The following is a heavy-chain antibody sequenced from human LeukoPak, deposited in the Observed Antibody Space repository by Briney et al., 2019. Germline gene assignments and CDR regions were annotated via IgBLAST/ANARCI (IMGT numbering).Heavy chain of an antibody. CDR3: AKVVLDFWTGYDY. CDR1: GFSFSSYG. CDR2: ISGSDDST. Sequence: GGSLRLSCVASGFSFSSYGMNWVRQAPGKGLEWVSGISGSDDSTCYADSVKGRFTISRDNSKNILYLQMNSLGVEDTALYYCAKVVLDFWTGYDYWGQGTLVTVSS. D-gene: IGHD3/OR15-3a*01. J-gene: IGHJ4*02. V-gene: IGHV3-23*01.